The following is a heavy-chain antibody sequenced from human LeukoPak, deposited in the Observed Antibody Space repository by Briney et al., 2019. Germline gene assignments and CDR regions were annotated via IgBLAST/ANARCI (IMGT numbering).Heavy chain of an antibody. Sequence: GGSLRLSCAASGFTFSSYDVHWVRQATGKGLEWVSAIGTAGDTYYPGSVKGRFTISRENAKNSLYLQMNSLRAEDTAVYYCARGPYYYYYGMDVWGQGTTVTVSS. CDR1: GFTFSSYD. CDR3: ARGPYYYYYGMDV. CDR2: IGTAGDT. J-gene: IGHJ6*02. V-gene: IGHV3-13*01.